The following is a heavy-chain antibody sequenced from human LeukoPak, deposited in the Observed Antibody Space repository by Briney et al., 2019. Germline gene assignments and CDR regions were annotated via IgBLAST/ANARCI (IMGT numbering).Heavy chain of an antibody. D-gene: IGHD3-16*01. CDR2: ISYDGSNK. CDR3: ARDEAKGISSTFRGKYFQH. Sequence: GGSLRLSCAASGFTFSSYAMHWVRQAPGKGLEWVAVISYDGSNKYYADSVKGRFTISRDNSKNTLYLQMNSLRAEDTAVYYCARDEAKGISSTFRGKYFQHWGQGTLVTVSS. CDR1: GFTFSSYA. J-gene: IGHJ1*01. V-gene: IGHV3-30-3*01.